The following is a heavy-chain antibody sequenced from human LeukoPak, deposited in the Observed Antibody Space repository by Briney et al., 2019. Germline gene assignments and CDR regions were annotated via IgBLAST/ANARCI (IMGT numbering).Heavy chain of an antibody. J-gene: IGHJ3*02. V-gene: IGHV3-23*01. CDR3: AKSAACSSTSCAMGDAFDI. CDR2: ISGGGGST. CDR1: GFTFSSYA. D-gene: IGHD2-2*01. Sequence: GGSLRLSCAASGFTFSSYAMSWVRQAPGKGLEWVSAISGGGGSTYYADSVKGRFTSSRDNSKNTLYLQMNSLRAEDTAVYYCAKSAACSSTSCAMGDAFDIWGQGTMVTVPS.